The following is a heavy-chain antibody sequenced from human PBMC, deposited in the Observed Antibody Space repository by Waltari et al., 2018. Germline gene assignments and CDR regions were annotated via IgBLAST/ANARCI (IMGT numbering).Heavy chain of an antibody. Sequence: EVQLLESGGGLVQPGGSLRLSCVASGFTFSSYARAWVRQAPGKGLGWVSTIGGNFGSTYYADSVKGRFTTSRDNSKNTLSLQMNSLRPEDTAIYYCAKVGLSYWAEYLQHWGQGTLVTVSS. CDR2: IGGNFGST. CDR1: GFTFSSYA. D-gene: IGHD3-10*01. CDR3: AKVGLSYWAEYLQH. V-gene: IGHV3-23*01. J-gene: IGHJ1*01.